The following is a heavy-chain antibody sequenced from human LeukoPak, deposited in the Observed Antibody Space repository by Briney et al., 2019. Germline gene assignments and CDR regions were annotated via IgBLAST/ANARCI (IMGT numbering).Heavy chain of an antibody. CDR1: GFTFSSYA. Sequence: PGGSLRLSCAASGFTFSSYAMSWVRQAPGKGLEWVANIKPDGGHQNYVDSVKGRFTISRDNAKNSLYLQMNSLRAEDTANCAGTFPYCGGGSCALGGQGTLVTVSS. V-gene: IGHV3-7*01. J-gene: IGHJ4*02. CDR2: IKPDGGHQ. CDR3: TFPYCGGGSCAL. D-gene: IGHD2-15*01.